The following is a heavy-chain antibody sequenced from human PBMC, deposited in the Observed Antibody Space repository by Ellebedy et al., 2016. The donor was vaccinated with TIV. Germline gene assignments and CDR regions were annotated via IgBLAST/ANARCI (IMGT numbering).Heavy chain of an antibody. Sequence: GGSLRLXXAASGYTFSNYGMHWVRQTPGKGLERVAVIWYDGSNKYYGDSMKGRFTISRDNSKNTLYLQMNSLRAEDTAVYYCARAADDLWTGNYYYYYGMDVWGQGTMVTVSS. CDR3: ARAADDLWTGNYYYYYGMDV. V-gene: IGHV3-33*01. J-gene: IGHJ6*02. CDR1: GYTFSNYG. D-gene: IGHD3/OR15-3a*01. CDR2: IWYDGSNK.